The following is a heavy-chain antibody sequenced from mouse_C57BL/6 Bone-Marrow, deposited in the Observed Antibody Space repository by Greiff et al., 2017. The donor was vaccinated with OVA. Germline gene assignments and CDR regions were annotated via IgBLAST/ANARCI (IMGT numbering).Heavy chain of an antibody. Sequence: EVKLMESGGGLVKPGGSLKLSCAASGFTFSSYAMSWVRQTPEKRLEWVATISDGGSYTYYPDNVKGRFTISRDNAKNNLYLQMSHLKSEDTAMYYCARVYDGYLGPYYAMDYWGQGTSVTVSS. CDR1: GFTFSSYA. J-gene: IGHJ4*01. D-gene: IGHD2-3*01. V-gene: IGHV5-4*03. CDR3: ARVYDGYLGPYYAMDY. CDR2: ISDGGSYT.